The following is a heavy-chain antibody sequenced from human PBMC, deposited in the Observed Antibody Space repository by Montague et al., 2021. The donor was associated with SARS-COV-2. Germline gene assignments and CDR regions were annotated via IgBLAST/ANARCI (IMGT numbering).Heavy chain of an antibody. V-gene: IGHV4-34*01. Sequence: SETLSLTCAVTSGSLRNYYWSWIRKPPGKGLEWIGEIRLPGGSDXNPSLKGRVTISLDTSNNQVSLSLNSVTAADTAVYYCARAGSQRFFEFWGRGTLVTASS. CDR3: ARAGSQRFFEF. CDR2: IRLPGGS. CDR1: SGSLRNYY. J-gene: IGHJ2*01. D-gene: IGHD1-1*01.